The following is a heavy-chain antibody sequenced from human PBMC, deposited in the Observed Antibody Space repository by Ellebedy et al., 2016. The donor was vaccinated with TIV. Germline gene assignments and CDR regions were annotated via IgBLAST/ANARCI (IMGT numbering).Heavy chain of an antibody. CDR1: GYTFTSYY. CDR2: IIPIFGTA. D-gene: IGHD6-13*01. Sequence: ASVKVSCKASGYTFTSYYMHWVRQAPGQGLEWMGGIIPIFGTANYAQKFQGRVTITADESTSTVYMELSSLRSEDTAVYYCARDLGPAAYSSSWYVEGYWGQGTLVTVSS. J-gene: IGHJ4*02. V-gene: IGHV1-69*13. CDR3: ARDLGPAAYSSSWYVEGY.